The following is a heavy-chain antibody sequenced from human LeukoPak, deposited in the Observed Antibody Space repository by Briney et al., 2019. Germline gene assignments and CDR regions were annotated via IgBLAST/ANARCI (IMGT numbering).Heavy chain of an antibody. Sequence: GGSLRLSCAASGFTFSSYGMHWVRQAPGKGLEWVAVIWYDGSNKYYADSVKGRFTISRNNSKNTLYLQMNSLRAEDTAVYYCARGHYDSSGYYLGFDYWGQGTLVTVSS. D-gene: IGHD3-22*01. CDR2: IWYDGSNK. J-gene: IGHJ4*02. CDR3: ARGHYDSSGYYLGFDY. CDR1: GFTFSSYG. V-gene: IGHV3-33*01.